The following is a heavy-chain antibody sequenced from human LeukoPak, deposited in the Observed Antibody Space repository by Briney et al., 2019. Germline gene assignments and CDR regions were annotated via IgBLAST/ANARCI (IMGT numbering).Heavy chain of an antibody. CDR2: IYYSGTT. CDR1: GGSISSDY. CDR3: AGTNIVVVTAINY. D-gene: IGHD2-21*02. J-gene: IGHJ4*02. Sequence: PSETLSLTCTVSGGSISSDYWSWIRQPPGKGLEWIGYIYYSGTTNYNPSLKSRVTISVDTSKNQFSLKLSSVTAADTAVYYCAGTNIVVVTAINYWGQGTLVTVSS. V-gene: IGHV4-59*01.